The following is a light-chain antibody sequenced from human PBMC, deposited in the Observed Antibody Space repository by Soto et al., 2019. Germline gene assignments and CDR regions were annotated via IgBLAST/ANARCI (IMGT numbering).Light chain of an antibody. CDR3: AAWDDNLNGPV. J-gene: IGLJ2*01. V-gene: IGLV1-44*01. CDR1: SSNIGGNS. Sequence: QSALTQPPSASGTPGQRVTISCSGSSSNIGGNSVNWYQQLPGTAPKILMYSDDERPSGVPDRFSGSKSGTSASLAISGLQSEDEADYYCAAWDDNLNGPVFGGGTKLTVL. CDR2: SDD.